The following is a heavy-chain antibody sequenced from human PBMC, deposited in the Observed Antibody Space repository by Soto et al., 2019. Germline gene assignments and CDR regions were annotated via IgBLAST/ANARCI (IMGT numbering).Heavy chain of an antibody. CDR1: GGSISGRNW. CDR3: AKDRDDSSGYVIIDAFDI. Sequence: QVQLQESGPGLVKPSGTLSLTCAVSGGSISGRNWWSWVRQPPGKGLEWIGEIYHGGSTNYNPSLKSRATITVDKSKTQFALNLSTVTAADTGVYYCAKDRDDSSGYVIIDAFDIWGQGTMVTVSS. J-gene: IGHJ3*02. V-gene: IGHV4-4*02. CDR2: IYHGGST. D-gene: IGHD3-22*01.